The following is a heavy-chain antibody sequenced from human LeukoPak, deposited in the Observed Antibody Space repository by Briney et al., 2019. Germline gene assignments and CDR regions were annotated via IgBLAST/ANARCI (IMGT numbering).Heavy chain of an antibody. CDR2: INPNSGGT. J-gene: IGHJ5*02. V-gene: IGHV1-2*02. D-gene: IGHD2-2*02. CDR3: ARNLCSSTSCYTVESWFDP. Sequence: QGLEWMGWINPNSGGTNYAQKFQGMVTMTRDPSISPAHMELSRLRSDDTAVYYCARNLCSSTSCYTVESWFDPWGQGTLVTVSS.